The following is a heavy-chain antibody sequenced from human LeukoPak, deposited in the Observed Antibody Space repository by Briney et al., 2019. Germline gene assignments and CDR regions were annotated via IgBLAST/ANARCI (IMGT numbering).Heavy chain of an antibody. CDR2: TFYRSKWYN. V-gene: IGHV6-1*01. J-gene: IGHJ5*02. Sequence: SQTLSLTCAISGDSISSNSAAWNWIRQSPSRGLEWLGRTFYRSKWYNAYAVSVKSRITINPDTSKNQFSLQLNSVTPEDTAVYYCARDPERDNWFDPWGQGTLVTVSS. CDR1: GDSISSNSAA. CDR3: ARDPERDNWFDP.